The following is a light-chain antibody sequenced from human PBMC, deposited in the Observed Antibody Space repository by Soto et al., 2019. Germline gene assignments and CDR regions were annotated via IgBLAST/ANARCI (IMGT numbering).Light chain of an antibody. Sequence: EIVMTQSPANLSVSPGERATLSCRASQSISSNLAWYQQKPGQAPSLLLYGASTRATGIPARFSGSGSGTDFTLTISSLQSEDFAVYYCHQYNNWPPGTFGQGTKLEIK. J-gene: IGKJ2*02. CDR3: HQYNNWPPGT. CDR1: QSISSN. V-gene: IGKV3-15*01. CDR2: GAS.